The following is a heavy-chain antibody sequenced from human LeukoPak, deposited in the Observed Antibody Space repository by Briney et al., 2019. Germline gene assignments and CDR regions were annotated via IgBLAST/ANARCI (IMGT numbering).Heavy chain of an antibody. V-gene: IGHV3-74*01. J-gene: IGHJ6*02. CDR1: GFPFSSYW. Sequence: GSLGLSCAASGFPFSSYWMHWVRQAPGKGLGWVSRINSDGSSTSYADSVKGRFTISRDNAKNTLYLQMNSLRAEDTAVYYCAKGDESVVVPAAIRHYYYYGMDVWGQGTTVTVSS. D-gene: IGHD2-2*01. CDR2: INSDGSST. CDR3: AKGDESVVVPAAIRHYYYYGMDV.